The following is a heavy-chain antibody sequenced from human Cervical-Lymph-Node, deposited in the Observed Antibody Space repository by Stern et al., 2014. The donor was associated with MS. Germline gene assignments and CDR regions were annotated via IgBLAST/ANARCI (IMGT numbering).Heavy chain of an antibody. CDR3: TVTSAASELDL. Sequence: VQLVESGDEMKKPGSSVRVSCKTSGGNFSTSAVSWVRQAPGQGLEWVGGIIPFSGASDYTQKFKGRFTINADESTSTAYMELRSLTYADTAMYFCTVTSAASELDLWGQGTQVIVSS. CDR2: IIPFSGAS. J-gene: IGHJ5*02. V-gene: IGHV1-69*01. CDR1: GGNFSTSA. D-gene: IGHD1-14*01.